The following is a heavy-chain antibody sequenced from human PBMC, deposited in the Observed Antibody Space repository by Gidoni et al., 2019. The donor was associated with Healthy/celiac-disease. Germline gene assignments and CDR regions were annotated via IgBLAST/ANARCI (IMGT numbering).Heavy chain of an antibody. CDR2: IYHSGST. Sequence: QVQLQESGPGLVKPSETLSLTCTVSGYSISSGYYWGWIRQPPGKGLEWIGSIYHSGSTYYNPSLKSRVTISVDTSKNQFSLKLSSVTAADTAVYYCARDAVGITWGQGTLVTVSS. V-gene: IGHV4-38-2*02. J-gene: IGHJ4*02. D-gene: IGHD1-20*01. CDR1: GYSISSGYY. CDR3: ARDAVGIT.